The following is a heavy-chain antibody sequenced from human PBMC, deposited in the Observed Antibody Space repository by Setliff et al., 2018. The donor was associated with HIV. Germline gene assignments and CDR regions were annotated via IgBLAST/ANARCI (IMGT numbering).Heavy chain of an antibody. CDR1: GFTFSSYW. Sequence: GGSLRLSCAASGFTFSSYWMHWVRQAPGKGLVWVFGMNTDGSSTRYADSVKGRFTISRDNAKNMLYLQMNSLSADGTAVYYCVRGSGYYYFDNWGQGALVTVS. J-gene: IGHJ4*02. CDR3: VRGSGYYYFDN. CDR2: MNTDGSST. V-gene: IGHV3-74*01. D-gene: IGHD3-22*01.